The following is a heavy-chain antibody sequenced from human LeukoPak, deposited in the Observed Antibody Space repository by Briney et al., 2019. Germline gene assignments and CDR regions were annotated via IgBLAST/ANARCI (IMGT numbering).Heavy chain of an antibody. CDR3: TTGWTSTSHDGY. Sequence: PGGSLRLSCAASGFTFSSYGVHWVRQAPGKGLEWVGRIKSKIDGETRDYAAPVKDRFTISRDDSQNTLYLQMNSLKTEDTAVYYCTTGWTSTSHDGYWGQGTLVIVSS. D-gene: IGHD1-1*01. J-gene: IGHJ4*02. CDR1: GFTFSSYG. V-gene: IGHV3-15*07. CDR2: IKSKIDGETR.